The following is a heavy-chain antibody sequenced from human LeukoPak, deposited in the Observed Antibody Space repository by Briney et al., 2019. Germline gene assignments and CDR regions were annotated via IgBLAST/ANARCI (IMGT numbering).Heavy chain of an antibody. J-gene: IGHJ4*02. Sequence: SETLSLTCTVSGGSISSYYWSWIRQPPGKGLEWIGYIFYSGTTNYNPSLKSRVTISVDTSKNQFSLKLSSVTAADTAVYYCARRGYSSGWYYFDYWGQGTLVTVSS. D-gene: IGHD6-19*01. V-gene: IGHV4-59*08. CDR2: IFYSGTT. CDR1: GGSISSYY. CDR3: ARRGYSSGWYYFDY.